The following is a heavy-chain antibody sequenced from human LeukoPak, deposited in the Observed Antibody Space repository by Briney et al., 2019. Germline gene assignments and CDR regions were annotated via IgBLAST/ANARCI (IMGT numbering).Heavy chain of an antibody. V-gene: IGHV1-8*01. J-gene: IGHJ5*02. CDR3: ARGGYCSSTSCSFHNWFDP. CDR1: GYTFTSYD. Sequence: GASVNVSCKASGYTFTSYDINWVRQATGQGLEWMGWMNPNSGNTGYPQKFQGRVTMTRNTSISTAYMELSSLRSEDTAVYYCARGGYCSSTSCSFHNWFDPWGQGTLVTVSS. D-gene: IGHD2-2*01. CDR2: MNPNSGNT.